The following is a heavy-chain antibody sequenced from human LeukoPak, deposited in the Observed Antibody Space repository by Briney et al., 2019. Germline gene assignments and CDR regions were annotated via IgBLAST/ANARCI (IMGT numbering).Heavy chain of an antibody. Sequence: PSETLSLTCAVYGGSFSGYYWSWIREPLGKGLGWIGEINHSGSTNYYPSLKSRGTISVDTSKNQFSLKLSSVTAADTAVYYCARRSSSWWVDYWGQGTLVTVSS. D-gene: IGHD6-13*01. CDR1: GGSFSGYY. CDR2: INHSGST. J-gene: IGHJ4*02. CDR3: ARRSSSWWVDY. V-gene: IGHV4-34*01.